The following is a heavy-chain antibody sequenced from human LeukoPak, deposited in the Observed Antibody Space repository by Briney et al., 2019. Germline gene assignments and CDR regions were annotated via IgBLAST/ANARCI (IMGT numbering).Heavy chain of an antibody. CDR1: GGSISSYY. Sequence: SETLSLTCTVSGGSISSYYWSWIRQPPGKGLEWIGYIYYSGSTNYNPSLKSRVTISVDTSKNQFSLKLSSVTAADTAVYYCARVLSSGWYDAFDIWGQGTMVTVSS. CDR3: ARVLSSGWYDAFDI. J-gene: IGHJ3*02. V-gene: IGHV4-59*01. CDR2: IYYSGST. D-gene: IGHD6-19*01.